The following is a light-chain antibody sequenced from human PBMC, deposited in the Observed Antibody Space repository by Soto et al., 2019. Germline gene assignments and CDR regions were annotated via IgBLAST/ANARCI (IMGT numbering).Light chain of an antibody. CDR1: SSDVGGNNF. J-gene: IGLJ1*01. V-gene: IGLV2-8*01. CDR3: SSYAGSNNYV. Sequence: QSALTLPPSASGSPGQSVTISCTGTSSDVGGNNFVSWYQQHPGKAPKLMIYEVTKRPSGVPDRFSGSKSGNTASLTVSGLQAEDEGDYYCSSYAGSNNYVFGSGTKLTVL. CDR2: EVT.